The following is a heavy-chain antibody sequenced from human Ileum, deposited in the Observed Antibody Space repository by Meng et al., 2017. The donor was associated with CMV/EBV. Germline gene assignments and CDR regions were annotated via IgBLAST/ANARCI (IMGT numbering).Heavy chain of an antibody. CDR1: GGPMSDYY. D-gene: IGHD3-16*01. V-gene: IGHV4-59*13. CDR2: VFYTGDY. J-gene: IGHJ4*02. Sequence: SETLSLTCTVSGGPMSDYYWTWIRQSPGKGLEWIGYVFYTGDYNYNPALESRVSMSVDTSKKQFSLNLSAVTAADTAVYYCASHRYAANYYSDYWDQGMLVTVSS. CDR3: ASHRYAANYYSDY.